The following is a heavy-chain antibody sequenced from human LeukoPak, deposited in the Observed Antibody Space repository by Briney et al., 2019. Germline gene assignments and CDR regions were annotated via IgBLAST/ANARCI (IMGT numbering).Heavy chain of an antibody. CDR2: IKQDGSEK. J-gene: IGHJ6*03. D-gene: IGHD6-13*01. CDR1: GFTFSSYW. V-gene: IGHV3-7*01. Sequence: GGSLRLSCAASGFTFSSYWMSWVRQAPGKGLEWVANIKQDGSEKYYVDSVKGRFTISRDNAKNSLYLQMNSLRAEDTAVYYCARDGLSIAAAGLRVRYYYMDVWGKGTTVTVSS. CDR3: ARDGLSIAAAGLRVRYYYMDV.